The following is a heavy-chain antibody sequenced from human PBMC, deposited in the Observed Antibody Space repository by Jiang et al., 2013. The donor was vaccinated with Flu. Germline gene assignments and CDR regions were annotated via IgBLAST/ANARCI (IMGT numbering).Heavy chain of an antibody. CDR2: LLQWEH. D-gene: IGHD2-2*01. J-gene: IGHJ5*02. Sequence: WSWIRQPPGGTGVDWVYLLQWEHQLQPLLKSRVTISVDTSKNQFSLKLSSVTAADTAVYYCARGAVVVPAASNWFDPWGQGTLVTVSS. V-gene: IGHV4-59*01. CDR3: ARGAVVVPAASNWFDP.